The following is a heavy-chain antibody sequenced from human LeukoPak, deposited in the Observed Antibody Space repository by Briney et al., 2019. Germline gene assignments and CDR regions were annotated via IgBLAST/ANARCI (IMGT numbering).Heavy chain of an antibody. CDR2: MRYDGSNR. CDR3: AKDSHDYVWGSYRSTYDDY. J-gene: IGHJ4*02. D-gene: IGHD3-16*02. CDR1: GFTFSSYG. Sequence: PGGSLRLSCAASGFTFSSYGMHWVRQAPGKGLEWVAFMRYDGSNRNYADSVKGRFTISRDNSKNTLYLQMNSLRAEDTAVYYCAKDSHDYVWGSYRSTYDDYWGQGTLVTVSS. V-gene: IGHV3-30*02.